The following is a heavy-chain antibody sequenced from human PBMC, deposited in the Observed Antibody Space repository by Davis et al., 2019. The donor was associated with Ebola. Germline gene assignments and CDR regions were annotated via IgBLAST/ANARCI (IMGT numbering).Heavy chain of an antibody. CDR2: ISYDGSNK. J-gene: IGHJ3*02. Sequence: GESLKISCAASGFTFSSYAMHWVRQAPGKGLEWVAVISYDGSNKYYADSVKGRFTISRDNSKNTLYLQMNSLRAEDTAAYYCAKDRGIAAAGTVFDAFDIWGQGTMVTVSS. CDR1: GFTFSSYA. V-gene: IGHV3-30*04. CDR3: AKDRGIAAAGTVFDAFDI. D-gene: IGHD6-13*01.